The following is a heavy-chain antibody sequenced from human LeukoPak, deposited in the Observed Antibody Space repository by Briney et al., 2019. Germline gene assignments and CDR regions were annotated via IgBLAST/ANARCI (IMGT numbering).Heavy chain of an antibody. D-gene: IGHD6-13*01. CDR1: GGTFSSYA. V-gene: IGHV1-69*05. J-gene: IGHJ4*02. CDR2: IIPIFGTA. CDR3: ASRGLAAADH. Sequence: GVSVKVSCKASGGTFSSYAISWVRQAPGQGLEWMGRIIPIFGTANYAQKFQGRVTITTDESTSTAYMELSSLRSEDTAVYYCASRGLAAADHWGQGTLVTVSS.